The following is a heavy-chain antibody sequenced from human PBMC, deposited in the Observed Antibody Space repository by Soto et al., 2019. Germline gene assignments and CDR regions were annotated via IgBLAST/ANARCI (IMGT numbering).Heavy chain of an antibody. CDR2: IYYSGST. Sequence: PSETLSLTCTVSGGSISSYYWSWIRQPPGKGLEWIGYIYYSGSTNYNPSLKSRVTISVDTSKNQFSLKLSSVTAADTAVYYCARRGTAQDSSSWFNWFDPWGQGTLVTVSS. J-gene: IGHJ5*02. CDR3: ARRGTAQDSSSWFNWFDP. CDR1: GGSISSYY. V-gene: IGHV4-59*01. D-gene: IGHD6-13*01.